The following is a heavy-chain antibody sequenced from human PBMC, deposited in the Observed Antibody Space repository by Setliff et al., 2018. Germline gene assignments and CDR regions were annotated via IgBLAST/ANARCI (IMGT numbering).Heavy chain of an antibody. D-gene: IGHD2-21*01. V-gene: IGHV3-11*04. CDR3: ASGDWFYFDC. CDR1: GFTFSDYY. J-gene: IGHJ4*02. Sequence: PGGSLRLSCAASGFTFSDYYMSWIRQAPGKGLEWVSYITNSGGTIYYVDSVRGRFTISRDTAKNSVYLQMNSLRAEDTAVYYCASGDWFYFDCWGQGTLVTVSS. CDR2: ITNSGGTI.